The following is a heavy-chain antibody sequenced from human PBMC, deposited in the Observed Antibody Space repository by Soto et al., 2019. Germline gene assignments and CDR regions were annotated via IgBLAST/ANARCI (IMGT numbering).Heavy chain of an antibody. CDR2: INAGNGNT. V-gene: IGHV1-3*01. Sequence: QVQLVQSGAEVKKPGASVKVSCKASGYTFTSYAMHWVRQAPGQRLEWMGWINAGNGNTKYSQKFQGRVTITRDTSASTAYMELSSLRSEDTAVYYCARVRFRNYYDSSGYYYALDYWGQGTLVTVYS. D-gene: IGHD3-22*01. J-gene: IGHJ4*02. CDR3: ARVRFRNYYDSSGYYYALDY. CDR1: GYTFTSYA.